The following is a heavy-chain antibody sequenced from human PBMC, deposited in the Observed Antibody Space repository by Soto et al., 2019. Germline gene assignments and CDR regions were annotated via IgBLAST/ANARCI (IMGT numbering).Heavy chain of an antibody. Sequence: EVQLLESGGGLVQPGGSLRLSCAASGFTFSSYTMSWVRRAPGKGLEWVSAISGSSGSTYYADSVKGRFTISRDISKNTLFLQMNSLRAEDTAVYYCALGWIDFWSAFYNLGQGTVVTVSS. D-gene: IGHD3-3*01. V-gene: IGHV3-23*01. J-gene: IGHJ4*02. CDR3: ALGWIDFWSAFYN. CDR1: GFTFSSYT. CDR2: ISGSSGST.